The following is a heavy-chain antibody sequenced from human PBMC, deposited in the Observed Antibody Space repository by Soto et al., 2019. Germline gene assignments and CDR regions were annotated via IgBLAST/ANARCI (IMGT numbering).Heavy chain of an antibody. CDR1: GFSLSNARMG. V-gene: IGHV2-26*01. Sequence: SGPTLVNPTETLTLTCTVSGFSLSNARMGVSWIRQPPGKALEWLAHIFSNDEKSYSTSLKSRLTISKDTSKSQVVLTMTSMDPVDTATYYCARIHQTRYYFDYWGQGTLVTVSS. CDR2: IFSNDEK. J-gene: IGHJ4*02. CDR3: ARIHQTRYYFDY. D-gene: IGHD4-17*01.